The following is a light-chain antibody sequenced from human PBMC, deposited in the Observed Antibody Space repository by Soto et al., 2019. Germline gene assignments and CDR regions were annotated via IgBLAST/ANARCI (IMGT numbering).Light chain of an antibody. V-gene: IGLV2-14*01. CDR1: SSDVGGYNY. CDR3: SSYTRSSTRV. Sequence: QSALTQPASVSGSPGQSITISCTGTSSDVGGYNYVSWYQQHPGKAPKLMIDEVSNRPSGVSNRFSGSKSGNTASLTISGLQAEDEADYYCSSYTRSSTRVFGGGTKLTVL. CDR2: EVS. J-gene: IGLJ3*02.